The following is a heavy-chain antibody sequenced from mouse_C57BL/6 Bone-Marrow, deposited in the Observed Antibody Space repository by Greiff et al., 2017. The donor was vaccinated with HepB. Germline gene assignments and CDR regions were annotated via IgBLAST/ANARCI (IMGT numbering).Heavy chain of an antibody. CDR1: GYTFTSYW. V-gene: IGHV1-64*01. CDR3: ARAGYYFGY. CDR2: IHPNSGST. J-gene: IGHJ2*01. Sequence: VQLQQPGAELVKPGASVKLSCKASGYTFTSYWMHWVKQRPGQGLEWIGMIHPNSGSTNYNEKFKSKATLAVGKSASTADMQLSSLTSEDSEVYYCARAGYYFGYWGQGTTLTVSA.